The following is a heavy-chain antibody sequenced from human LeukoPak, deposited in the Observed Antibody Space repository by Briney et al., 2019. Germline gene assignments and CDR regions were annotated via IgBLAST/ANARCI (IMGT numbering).Heavy chain of an antibody. J-gene: IGHJ6*02. Sequence: SDTLSLTCTVSGGPISSSSYYGGWIRQPPGKGLEWIGSIYYSGSTNYNPSLKRRVTISVDTSKNQFSLKLSSVTAADTAVYYCAKVPCTIGYYSGMDVWGQGTTVTVSS. CDR3: AKVPCTIGYYSGMDV. CDR2: IYYSGST. V-gene: IGHV4-39*07. D-gene: IGHD3-9*01. CDR1: GGPISSSSYY.